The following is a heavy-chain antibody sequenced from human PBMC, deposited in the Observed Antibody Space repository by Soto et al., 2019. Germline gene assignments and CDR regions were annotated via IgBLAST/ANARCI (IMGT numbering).Heavy chain of an antibody. D-gene: IGHD7-27*01. CDR2: INHSGST. J-gene: IGHJ4*02. V-gene: IGHV4-34*01. CDR3: ARGRTGLGY. Sequence: QVQLQQWGAGLLKPSETLSLTCAVYGGSFSGYYWSWIRQPPGKGLEWIGEINHSGSTNDNPSLKXRXTXXVDTSKHQSPLKLSSVTAADTAVYYCARGRTGLGYWGQGTLVTVSS. CDR1: GGSFSGYY.